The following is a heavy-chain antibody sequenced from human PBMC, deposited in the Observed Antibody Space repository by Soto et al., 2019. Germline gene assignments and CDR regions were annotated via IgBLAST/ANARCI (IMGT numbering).Heavy chain of an antibody. CDR1: GYTFTSYY. CDR3: AREQVLLWFGGSPPPSDYYYYMDV. CDR2: INPSGGTA. V-gene: IGHV1-46*01. J-gene: IGHJ6*03. Sequence: ASVKVSCKASGYTFTSYYMHWVRQAPGQGLEWMGIINPSGGTASYAQKFQGRVTMTRDTSTSTAYMELSSLRSEDTAVYYCAREQVLLWFGGSPPPSDYYYYMDVWGKGTTVTVSS. D-gene: IGHD3-10*01.